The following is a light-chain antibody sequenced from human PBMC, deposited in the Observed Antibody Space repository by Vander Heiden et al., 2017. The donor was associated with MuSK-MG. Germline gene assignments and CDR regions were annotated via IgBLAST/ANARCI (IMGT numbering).Light chain of an antibody. J-gene: IGKJ4*01. CDR2: AAT. Sequence: IQMTQSPSSLSASVGDRVTITCRASQTISSYLTWYQQKPGKAPKVLIFAATRLHSGVPSRFSGSGSGTYFTLTISSLQPEDLATYYCQQSYVYPLTFGGGTKVEI. V-gene: IGKV1-39*01. CDR3: QQSYVYPLT. CDR1: QTISSY.